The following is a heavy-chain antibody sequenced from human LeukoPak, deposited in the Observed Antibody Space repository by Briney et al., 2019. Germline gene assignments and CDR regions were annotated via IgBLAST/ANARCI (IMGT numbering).Heavy chain of an antibody. J-gene: IGHJ6*02. D-gene: IGHD1-14*01. Sequence: GGSLRLSCAASGFTFSNSAMTWVRQAPGKGLDWVSAINGDGGRTYHADSVKGRFTIPRDNSKNTLYLQMNSLRVEDTAVYYCAKDIKGTNYYYYGMGAWGQGPTVTVSS. CDR3: AKDIKGTNYYYYGMGA. V-gene: IGHV3-23*01. CDR2: INGDGGRT. CDR1: GFTFSNSA.